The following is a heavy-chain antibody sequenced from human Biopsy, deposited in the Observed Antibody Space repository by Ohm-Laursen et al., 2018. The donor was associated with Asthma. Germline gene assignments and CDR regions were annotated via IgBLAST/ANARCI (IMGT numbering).Heavy chain of an antibody. D-gene: IGHD2-21*02. CDR2: IYRNGDT. Sequence: TLSLTCGVSGDSIDSGDYSWTWIRQSPGVGLEWIGYIYRNGDTYYNPTLKNRVTISIDRSKNQFSLRLRSLTAADTAVYYCARGWNCGGDCYSLDSWGQGTLVTVSS. V-gene: IGHV4-30-2*06. J-gene: IGHJ4*02. CDR1: GDSIDSGDYS. CDR3: ARGWNCGGDCYSLDS.